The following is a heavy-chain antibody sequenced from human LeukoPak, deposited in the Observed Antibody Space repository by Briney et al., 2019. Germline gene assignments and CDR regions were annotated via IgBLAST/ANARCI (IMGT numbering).Heavy chain of an antibody. V-gene: IGHV1-8*01. CDR1: GYTFTSYD. J-gene: IGHJ4*02. CDR3: ARRVAGSGLAFDY. CDR2: MNPNSGNT. Sequence: ASVKVSCKTSGYTFTSYDINWVRQATGQGLEWMGWMNPNSGNTGYAQKFQGRVTMTRNTSISTAYMELSSLRSEDTAVYYCARRVAGSGLAFDYWGQGTLVTVSS. D-gene: IGHD6-19*01.